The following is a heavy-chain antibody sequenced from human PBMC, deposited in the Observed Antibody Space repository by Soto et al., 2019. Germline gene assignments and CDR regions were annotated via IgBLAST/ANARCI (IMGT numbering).Heavy chain of an antibody. D-gene: IGHD2-8*01. CDR3: ARDLMGSIRF. V-gene: IGHV3-21*01. CDR2: ISSSSSYI. J-gene: IGHJ4*02. Sequence: EVQLVESGGGLVKPGGSLRLSCAASGFTFSSYSMNWVRQAPGKGLEWVSSISSSSSYIYYADSVKGRFTISRDNAKNSLYLQMTSLSAEERAVSYCARDLMGSIRFWGQGTLVTVSS. CDR1: GFTFSSYS.